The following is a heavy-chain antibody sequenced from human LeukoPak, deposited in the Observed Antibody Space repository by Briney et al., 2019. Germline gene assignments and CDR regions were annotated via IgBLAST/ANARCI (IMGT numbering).Heavy chain of an antibody. Sequence: SETLSLTCAVYGGSFSGYYWSWIRQPPGKGLEWIGEINHSGSTNCNPSLKSRVTISVDTSKNQFSLKLSSVTAADTAVYYCARDCSSTSCSLDYWGQGTLVTVSS. CDR3: ARDCSSTSCSLDY. D-gene: IGHD2-2*01. CDR2: INHSGST. CDR1: GGSFSGYY. J-gene: IGHJ4*02. V-gene: IGHV4-34*01.